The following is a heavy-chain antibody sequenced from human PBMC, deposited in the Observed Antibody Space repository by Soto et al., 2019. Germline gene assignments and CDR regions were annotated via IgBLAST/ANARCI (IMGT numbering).Heavy chain of an antibody. CDR3: ARVKAPQLLWFGESPYNWFDP. J-gene: IGHJ5*02. Sequence: SATLSLTCTVSGGSISSYYWSWIRQPPGKGLEWIGYIYYSGSTNYNPSLKSRVTISVDTSKNQFSLKLSSVTAADTAVYYCARVKAPQLLWFGESPYNWFDPWGQGTLVTVSS. CDR1: GGSISSYY. CDR2: IYYSGST. V-gene: IGHV4-59*01. D-gene: IGHD3-10*01.